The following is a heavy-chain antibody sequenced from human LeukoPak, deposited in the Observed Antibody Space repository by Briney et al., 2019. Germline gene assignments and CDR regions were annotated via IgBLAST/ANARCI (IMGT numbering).Heavy chain of an antibody. J-gene: IGHJ6*02. Sequence: GGSLRLSCAASGFMFSSNWMSWVRLAPGKGLEWVANIKEDGTETYYVDSVKGRFTISRDNAKNSLYLQMNSLRTEDTALYYCAKGLGGYSYGYRGVDYFSYYGMDVWGQGTRSPSP. CDR2: IKEDGTET. CDR1: GFMFSSNW. D-gene: IGHD5-18*01. CDR3: AKGLGGYSYGYRGVDYFSYYGMDV. V-gene: IGHV3-7*03.